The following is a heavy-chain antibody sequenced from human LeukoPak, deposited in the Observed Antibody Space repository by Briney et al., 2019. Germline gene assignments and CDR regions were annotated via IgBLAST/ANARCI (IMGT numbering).Heavy chain of an antibody. J-gene: IGHJ4*02. CDR2: IYTSGST. V-gene: IGHV4-61*02. CDR3: ARDGGGFDY. CDR1: GGSISSGSYY. D-gene: IGHD3-16*01. Sequence: PSQTLSLTCTVSGGSISSGSYYWSWIRQPAGKGLEWIGRIYTSGSTNYNPSLKSRVTISVDTSKNQFSLKLSSVTAADTAVYYCARDGGGFDYWGQGTLVTVSS.